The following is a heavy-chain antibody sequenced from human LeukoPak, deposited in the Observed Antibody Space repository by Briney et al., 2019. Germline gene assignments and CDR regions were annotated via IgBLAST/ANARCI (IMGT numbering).Heavy chain of an antibody. CDR2: ISSSSSYI. V-gene: IGHV3-21*01. CDR3: ARDAQYYDFWSGYGY. J-gene: IGHJ4*02. Sequence: PGGSLRLSCAASGFTSSSYSMNWVRQAPGKGLEWVSSISSSSSYIYYADSVKGRFTISRDNAKNSLYLQMNSLRAEDTAVYYCARDAQYYDFWSGYGYWGQGTLVTVSS. D-gene: IGHD3-3*01. CDR1: GFTSSSYS.